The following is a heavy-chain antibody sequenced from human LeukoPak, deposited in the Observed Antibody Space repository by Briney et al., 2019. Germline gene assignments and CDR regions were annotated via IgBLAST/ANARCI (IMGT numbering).Heavy chain of an antibody. CDR1: GGSISSSSYF. CDR3: ARKGVGWYFDL. CDR2: IYSSGTT. V-gene: IGHV4-39*07. J-gene: IGHJ2*01. Sequence: SGPGLVKPSETLSLTCTVSGGSISSSSYFWGWIRQSPGKGLEWIGSIYSSGTTYYNPSLKSRVTISVDTSKNQFSLKLSSVTAADTAFYYCARKGVGWYFDLWGRGTLVTVSS.